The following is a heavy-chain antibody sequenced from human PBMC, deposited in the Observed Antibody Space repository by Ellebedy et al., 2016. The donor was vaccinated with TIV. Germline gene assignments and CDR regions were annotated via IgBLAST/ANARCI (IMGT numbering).Heavy chain of an antibody. Sequence: ASVKVSCKASGYTFSGYYIHWVRQALGQGLEWVGWINPNSGDTNYAQKFQGRVTMTRDTSITTAYMDLSRLRNDDTALYYCARDAGHCSTTGCQIAATAASGFIDYWGQGTLLIVSS. D-gene: IGHD2-2*01. CDR2: INPNSGDT. V-gene: IGHV1-2*02. J-gene: IGHJ4*02. CDR3: ARDAGHCSTTGCQIAATAASGFIDY. CDR1: GYTFSGYY.